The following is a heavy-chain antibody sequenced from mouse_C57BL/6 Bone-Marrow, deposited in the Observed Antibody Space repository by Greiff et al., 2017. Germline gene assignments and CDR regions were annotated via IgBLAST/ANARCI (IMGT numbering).Heavy chain of an antibody. CDR3: ATAGTGY. V-gene: IGHV3-6*01. J-gene: IGHJ2*01. Sequence: VQLQQSGPGLVKPSQSLSLTCSVTGYSITSGYYWNWIRQFPGNKLEWMGYISYDGSNNYNPSLKNRISITRDPSKNQFFLKLNSVTTEDTATYYCATAGTGYWGQGTTLTVSS. CDR1: GYSITSGYY. D-gene: IGHD3-3*01. CDR2: ISYDGSN.